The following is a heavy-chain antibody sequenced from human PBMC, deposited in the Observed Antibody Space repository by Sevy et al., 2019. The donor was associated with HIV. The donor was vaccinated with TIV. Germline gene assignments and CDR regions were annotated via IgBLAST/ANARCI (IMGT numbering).Heavy chain of an antibody. J-gene: IGHJ4*02. CDR3: AKDTVYYYGSGSYLPFDY. D-gene: IGHD3-10*01. V-gene: IGHV3-23*01. Sequence: GGSLRLSCAASGFTFSSYAMSWVRQAPGKGLEWVSAISGSGGNTYYADSVKGRFTISRDNSKNTLYLQMNSLRAEDTAVYYCAKDTVYYYGSGSYLPFDYWGQGTLVTVSS. CDR2: ISGSGGNT. CDR1: GFTFSSYA.